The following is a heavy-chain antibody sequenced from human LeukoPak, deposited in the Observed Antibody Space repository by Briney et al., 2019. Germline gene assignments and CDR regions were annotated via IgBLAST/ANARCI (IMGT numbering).Heavy chain of an antibody. V-gene: IGHV1-18*01. CDR2: NSAYNGNT. Sequence: ASVKVSCKASVYTFTSYGISWVRQAPGQGLVWMGWNSAYNGNTNYTQKLKGRDTMTTDTSTSTAYMELRSPRSDDTAVYYCARGGGYSGYDLIDYWGQGTLVTVSS. CDR1: VYTFTSYG. CDR3: ARGGGYSGYDLIDY. D-gene: IGHD5-12*01. J-gene: IGHJ4*02.